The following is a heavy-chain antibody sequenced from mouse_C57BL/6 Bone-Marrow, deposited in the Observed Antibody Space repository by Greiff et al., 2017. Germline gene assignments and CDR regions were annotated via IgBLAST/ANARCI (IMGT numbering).Heavy chain of an antibody. J-gene: IGHJ4*01. V-gene: IGHV1-52*01. CDR2: IDPSDSET. CDR1: GYTFTGYW. CDR3: ARGDGYYVRYAMDY. D-gene: IGHD2-3*01. Sequence: QVQLQQPGAELVRPGSSVKLSCKASGYTFTGYWMHWVKQRPIQGLEWIGNIDPSDSETHYNQKFKDKATLTVDKSSSTAYMQLSSLTSEDSAVYYCARGDGYYVRYAMDYWGQGTSVTVSS.